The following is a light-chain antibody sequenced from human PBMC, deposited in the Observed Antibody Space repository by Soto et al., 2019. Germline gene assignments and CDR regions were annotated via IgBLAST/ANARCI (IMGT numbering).Light chain of an antibody. CDR1: SSDVAGYNY. CDR3: TSYTSSNTPV. V-gene: IGLV2-14*01. Sequence: QSVLTQPASVSGSPGQAITIACTGTSSDVAGYNYLSWYQQHPGKAPKLMIYEVSNRPLGVSDRFSGSKSGNTASLTSSGLQAEDEADYYCTSYTSSNTPVFGTGTKVTV. CDR2: EVS. J-gene: IGLJ1*01.